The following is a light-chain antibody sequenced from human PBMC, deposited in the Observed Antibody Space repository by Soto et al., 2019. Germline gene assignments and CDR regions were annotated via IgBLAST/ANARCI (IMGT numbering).Light chain of an antibody. V-gene: IGLV1-40*01. CDR3: QSYDSSLSGYVV. J-gene: IGLJ2*01. CDR2: TNN. CDR1: SSNIGAGYD. Sequence: QSVLTQPPSVSGAPGQRVNISCTGSSSNIGAGYDVHWYQQLPGTAPKVLIYTNNNRPSGVPDRFSGSKSGTSASLAITGLQAEDEGDYYCQSYDSSLSGYVVFGGGTKLTVL.